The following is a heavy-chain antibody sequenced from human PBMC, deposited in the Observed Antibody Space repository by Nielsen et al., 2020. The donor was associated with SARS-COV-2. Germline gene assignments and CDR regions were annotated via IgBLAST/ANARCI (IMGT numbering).Heavy chain of an antibody. V-gene: IGHV3-74*01. J-gene: IGHJ3*02. CDR2: IMSDGSKT. Sequence: GGSLRLSCAASGFTFSRHWMHWVRQAPGKGLVWVSRIMSDGSKTSYADSVKGRFTLSRDNAKNTLYLEMNSLRAEDTAVYYCARADYSDTSGAFDIWGQGTMVTVSS. CDR1: GFTFSRHW. D-gene: IGHD3-22*01. CDR3: ARADYSDTSGAFDI.